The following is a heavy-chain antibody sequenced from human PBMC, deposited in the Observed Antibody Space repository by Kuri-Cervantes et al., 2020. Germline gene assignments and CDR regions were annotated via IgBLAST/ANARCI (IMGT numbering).Heavy chain of an antibody. Sequence: ASVKVSCKASGYTFTSYGISWVRQAPGQGLEWMGWINPNSGGTNYAQKFQGWVTMTRDTSISTAYMELSRLRSDDTAVYYCARGELDYGDPNFDYWGQGTLVTVSS. CDR1: GYTFTSYG. V-gene: IGHV1-2*04. J-gene: IGHJ4*02. D-gene: IGHD4-17*01. CDR2: INPNSGGT. CDR3: ARGELDYGDPNFDY.